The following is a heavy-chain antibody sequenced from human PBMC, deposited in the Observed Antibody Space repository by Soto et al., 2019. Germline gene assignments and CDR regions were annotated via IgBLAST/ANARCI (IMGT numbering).Heavy chain of an antibody. CDR1: GGSISSGGYS. D-gene: IGHD5-12*01. CDR2: IYHSGST. V-gene: IGHV4-30-2*01. J-gene: IGHJ4*02. CDR3: TRGGYNPTHFDY. Sequence: SETLSLTCAVSGGSISSGGYSWSWIRQPPGKGLEWIGYIYHSGSTYYNPSLKSRVTVSVDRSKNQFSLKLSSVTAADTAVYYCTRGGYNPTHFDYWGQGTLVTVSS.